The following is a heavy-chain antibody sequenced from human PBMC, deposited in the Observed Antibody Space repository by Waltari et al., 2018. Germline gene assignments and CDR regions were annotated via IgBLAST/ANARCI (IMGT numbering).Heavy chain of an antibody. V-gene: IGHV3-30*01. CDR1: GFTFRSYA. Sequence: QVQLVESGGGVVQPGRSLRLSCAASGFTFRSYAMHWVRQAPGKGLEWVAVISYDGSNKYYADSVKGRFTISRDNSKNTLYLQMNSLRVEDTAVYYCARDKTGPLQFALGGGQGTLVTVSS. D-gene: IGHD5-12*01. CDR3: ARDKTGPLQFALG. J-gene: IGHJ4*02. CDR2: ISYDGSNK.